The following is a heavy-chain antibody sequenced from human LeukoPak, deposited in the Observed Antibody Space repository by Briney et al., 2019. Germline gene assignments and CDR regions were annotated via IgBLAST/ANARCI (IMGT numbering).Heavy chain of an antibody. D-gene: IGHD1-1*01. J-gene: IGHJ3*02. Sequence: QPGGSLRLSCAASGFNFSSYWMHWVRQAPGKGLVWVTRISADGSYTLYADSVKGRFTISRDNAKNTLYLQMNSLRAEDTAVYYCATANSGPDIWGQGTTVTVSS. CDR3: ATANSGPDI. CDR1: GFNFSSYW. CDR2: ISADGSYT. V-gene: IGHV3-74*01.